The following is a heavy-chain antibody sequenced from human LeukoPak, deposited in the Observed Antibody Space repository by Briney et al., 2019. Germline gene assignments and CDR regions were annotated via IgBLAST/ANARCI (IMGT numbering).Heavy chain of an antibody. CDR3: AKVSYPYDSSGYAFDY. D-gene: IGHD3-22*01. J-gene: IGHJ4*02. CDR2: ISWNSGSI. V-gene: IGHV3-9*03. Sequence: GGSLRLSCAASGFTFDDYAMHWVRQAPGKGLEWVSGISWNSGSIGYADSVKGRFTISRDNAKNSLYLQMNSLRAEDMALYYCAKVSYPYDSSGYAFDYWGQGTLVTVSS. CDR1: GFTFDDYA.